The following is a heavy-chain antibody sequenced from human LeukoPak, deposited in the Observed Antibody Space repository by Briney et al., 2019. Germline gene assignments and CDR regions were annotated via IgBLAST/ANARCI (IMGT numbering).Heavy chain of an antibody. Sequence: ASVKVSCKASGGTFSSYAISWVRQAPGQGLEWMGGIIPIFGTANYAQKFQGRVTITTDESTSTAYMEPSSLRSEDTAVYYCAREGDSNYSYYYYYYMYVWGKGTTVTVSS. V-gene: IGHV1-69*05. D-gene: IGHD4-11*01. CDR3: AREGDSNYSYYYYYYMYV. CDR1: GGTFSSYA. CDR2: IIPIFGTA. J-gene: IGHJ6*03.